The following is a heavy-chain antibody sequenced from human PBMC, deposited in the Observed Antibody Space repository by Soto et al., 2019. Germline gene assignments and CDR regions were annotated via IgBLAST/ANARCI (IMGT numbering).Heavy chain of an antibody. Sequence: SETLSLTCAVYGGSFSGYYWSWIRQPPGKGLEWIGEINHSGSTNYNPSLKSRVTISVDTSKNQFSLKLSSVTAADTAVYYCAKSTPSPSTIAGAGPYFDYGGKGTLVPV. CDR3: AKSTPSPSTIAGAGPYFDY. CDR2: INHSGST. J-gene: IGHJ4*02. CDR1: GGSFSGYY. V-gene: IGHV4-34*01. D-gene: IGHD6-19*01.